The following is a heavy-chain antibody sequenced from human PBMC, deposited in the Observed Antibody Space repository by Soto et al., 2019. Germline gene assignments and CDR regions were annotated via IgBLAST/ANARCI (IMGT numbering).Heavy chain of an antibody. CDR3: ASLSGTTFAFDY. CDR1: GGSISSPNC. J-gene: IGHJ4*02. Sequence: PSETLSLTCAVSGGSISSPNCLSLFRHSPGKVLEWIGEIYHNGSTNYNPSLKSRLTISVDKSRNQFYLRLNSVTAADTAVYYCASLSGTTFAFDYWGRGTLVTVSS. V-gene: IGHV4-4*02. CDR2: IYHNGST. D-gene: IGHD1-1*01.